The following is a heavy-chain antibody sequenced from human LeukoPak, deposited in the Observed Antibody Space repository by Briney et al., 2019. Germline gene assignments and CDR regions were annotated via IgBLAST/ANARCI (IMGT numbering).Heavy chain of an antibody. D-gene: IGHD3-22*01. CDR1: GFTFSSYA. Sequence: PGGSLRLSCAASGFTFSSYAMSWVRQAPGKGLEWVSAISGSGGSTYYADSVKGRFTISRDNSKNTLYLQMNSLRAEGTAVYYCAKLSGYYLTYYFDYWGQGTLVTVSS. J-gene: IGHJ4*02. CDR3: AKLSGYYLTYYFDY. V-gene: IGHV3-23*01. CDR2: ISGSGGST.